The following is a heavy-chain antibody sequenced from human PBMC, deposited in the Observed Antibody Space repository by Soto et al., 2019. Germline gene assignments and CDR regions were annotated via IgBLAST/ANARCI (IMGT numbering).Heavy chain of an antibody. CDR2: ITPNSGGT. V-gene: IGHV1-2*04. Sequence: QVQLVQSGAEVKKPGASVKVACKASGYTFTGYYMHWVRQAPGQGLEWMGWITPNSGGTNYAQKFQGWVTMTRDTSVSTASMELSRLRSDYTAVYYCARDSPFVYGSGGSCYSLASDYWGQGTLVTVSS. J-gene: IGHJ4*02. CDR1: GYTFTGYY. D-gene: IGHD2-15*01. CDR3: ARDSPFVYGSGGSCYSLASDY.